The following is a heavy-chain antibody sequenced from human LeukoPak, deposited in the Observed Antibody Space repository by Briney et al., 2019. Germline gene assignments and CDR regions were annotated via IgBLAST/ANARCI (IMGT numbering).Heavy chain of an antibody. V-gene: IGHV4-34*01. J-gene: IGHJ4*02. CDR3: ARSPPDGSGYSYFDY. CDR1: GGSFSGYY. D-gene: IGHD3-22*01. CDR2: INHSGST. Sequence: PSETLSLTCAVYGGSFSGYYWSWIRQPPGKGLEWIGEINHSGSTNYNPSLKSRVTISVDTSKNQFSLKLSSVTAADTAMYYCARSPPDGSGYSYFDYWGQGTLVTVSS.